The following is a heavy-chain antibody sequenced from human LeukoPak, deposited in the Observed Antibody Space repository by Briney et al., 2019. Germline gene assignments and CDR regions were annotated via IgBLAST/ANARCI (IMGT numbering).Heavy chain of an antibody. CDR2: IIPIFGTA. CDR1: GGTFSSYA. D-gene: IGHD5-12*01. J-gene: IGHJ5*02. V-gene: IGHV1-69*13. CDR3: ARGGGYGFNWFDP. Sequence: GASVKVSCKASGGTFSSYAISWVRQAPGQGLEWMGGIIPIFGTANYAQKFQGRVTITADESTSTAYMELSSLRSEDTAAYYCARGGGYGFNWFDPLGQGTLVTVSS.